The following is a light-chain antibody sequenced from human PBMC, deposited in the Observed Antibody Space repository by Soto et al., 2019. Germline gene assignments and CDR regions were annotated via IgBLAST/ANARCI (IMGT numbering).Light chain of an antibody. CDR3: QQGHSFPFT. CDR2: AAS. Sequence: DIQMTQSPSFVSASVGDRVNITCRASQGISTWLAWYQQKPGKAPNLLIYAASSLHTGVPSRFSGYRSGSDFILTINSLQPEDFATYFCQQGHSFPFTFCPGTIVDIK. V-gene: IGKV1-12*01. CDR1: QGISTW. J-gene: IGKJ3*01.